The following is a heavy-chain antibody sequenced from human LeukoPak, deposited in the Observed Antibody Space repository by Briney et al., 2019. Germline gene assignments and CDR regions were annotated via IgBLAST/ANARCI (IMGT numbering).Heavy chain of an antibody. CDR3: ARGRGSWYAY. D-gene: IGHD6-13*01. J-gene: IGHJ4*02. CDR1: GGSISSYY. CDR2: MNHSGST. Sequence: SETLSLTCTVSGGSISSYYWSWIRQPPGKGLEWIGEMNHSGSTNYNPSLKSRVTISVDPSKNQLSLKVNSVTAADTAVYYCARGRGSWYAYWGQGTLVTVSS. V-gene: IGHV4-34*01.